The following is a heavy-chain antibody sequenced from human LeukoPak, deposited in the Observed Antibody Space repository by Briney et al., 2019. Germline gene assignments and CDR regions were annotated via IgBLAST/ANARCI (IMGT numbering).Heavy chain of an antibody. CDR2: ISAYNGNT. CDR3: ARARGEVVPAAAPLDY. D-gene: IGHD2-2*01. V-gene: IGHV1-18*04. CDR1: GYTFTSYG. J-gene: IGHJ4*02. Sequence: GASVKVSCTASGYTFTSYGISWVRQAPGQGLEWMGWISAYNGNTNYAQKLQGRVTMTTDTSTSTAYMELRSLRSDDTAVYYCARARGEVVPAAAPLDYWGQGTLVTVSS.